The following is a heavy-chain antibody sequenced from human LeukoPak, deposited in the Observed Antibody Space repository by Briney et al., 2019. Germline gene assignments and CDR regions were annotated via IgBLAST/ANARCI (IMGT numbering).Heavy chain of an antibody. V-gene: IGHV1-69*05. D-gene: IGHD3-22*01. J-gene: IGHJ4*02. CDR1: GGTFSSYA. Sequence: GASVKVSCKASGGTFSSYAISWVRQAPGQGLEWMGRIIPIFGTANYAQKFQGRVTITTDESTSTAYMELSSLRSEDTAVYYCAREDSSGDYLRDYWGQGTLVTVSS. CDR2: IIPIFGTA. CDR3: AREDSSGDYLRDY.